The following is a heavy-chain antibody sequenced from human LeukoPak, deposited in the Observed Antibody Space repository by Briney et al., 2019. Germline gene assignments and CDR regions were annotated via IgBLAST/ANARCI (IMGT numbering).Heavy chain of an antibody. Sequence: VASVKVSCKASGYTFTSYYMHWVRQAPGQGLEWMGIINPSGGSTSYAQKFQGRVTMTRDTSTSTVYMELSSLRSEDTAVYYCARQTTVTTDAWDGFDYWGQGTLVTVSS. J-gene: IGHJ4*02. D-gene: IGHD4-17*01. V-gene: IGHV1-46*01. CDR1: GYTFTSYY. CDR2: INPSGGST. CDR3: ARQTTVTTDAWDGFDY.